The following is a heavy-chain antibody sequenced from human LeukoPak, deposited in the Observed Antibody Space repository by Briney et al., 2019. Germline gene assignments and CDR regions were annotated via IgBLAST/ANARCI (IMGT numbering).Heavy chain of an antibody. CDR3: ARFGCSSTSCYYVY. CDR2: INPNSGGT. Sequence: ASVQVSFKASGYTFTGYYMHWVRPAPGQGLEWMGWINPNSGGTNYAQKFQGRVTMTRDTSISTAYMELSRLRSDDTAVYYCARFGCSSTSCYYVYWGQGTLVTVSS. J-gene: IGHJ4*02. V-gene: IGHV1-2*02. CDR1: GYTFTGYY. D-gene: IGHD2-2*01.